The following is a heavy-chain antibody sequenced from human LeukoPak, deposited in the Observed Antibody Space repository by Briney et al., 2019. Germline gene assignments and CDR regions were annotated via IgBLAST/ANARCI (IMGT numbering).Heavy chain of an antibody. D-gene: IGHD3-9*01. CDR2: ISGSGGST. CDR1: GFTFSSYA. J-gene: IGHJ4*02. CDR3: AKASGHYDILTGYSYYFDY. Sequence: GSLRLSCAASGFTFSSYAMSWVRQAPGKGLEWVSAISGSGGSTYYADSVKGRFTISRDNSKNTLYLQMNSLRAEDTAVYYCAKASGHYDILTGYSYYFDYWGQGTLVTVSS. V-gene: IGHV3-23*01.